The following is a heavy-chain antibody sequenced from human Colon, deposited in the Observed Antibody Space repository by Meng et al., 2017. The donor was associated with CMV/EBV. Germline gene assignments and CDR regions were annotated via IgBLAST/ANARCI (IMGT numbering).Heavy chain of an antibody. CDR3: TRGYGDFALDP. J-gene: IGHJ5*02. V-gene: IGHV1-2*02. Sequence: SCKASGYSFTVYFIEWVRQAPGQGFEWMGWINPNTGGTYSAQKFQGRVTMTRDTSITTAYMELSSLTSDDTAVYYCTRGYGDFALDPWGQGTLVTVSS. D-gene: IGHD4-17*01. CDR1: GYSFTVYF. CDR2: INPNTGGT.